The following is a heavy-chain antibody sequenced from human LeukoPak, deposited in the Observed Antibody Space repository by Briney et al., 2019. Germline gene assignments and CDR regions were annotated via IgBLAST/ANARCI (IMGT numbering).Heavy chain of an antibody. CDR2: IYYSGST. CDR3: ARTGGSGSPISNY. D-gene: IGHD3-10*01. CDR1: GGSISSSSYY. J-gene: IGHJ4*02. Sequence: SETLSLTCTVSGGSISSSSYYWGWIRQPPGKGLEWIGSIYYSGSTYYNPSLKSRVTISVDTSKNQFSLKLSSVTAADTAVYYCARTGGSGSPISNYWGQGSLVTVSS. V-gene: IGHV4-39*07.